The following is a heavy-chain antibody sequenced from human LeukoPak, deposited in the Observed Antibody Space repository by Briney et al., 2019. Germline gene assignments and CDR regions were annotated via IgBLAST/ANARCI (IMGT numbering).Heavy chain of an antibody. CDR3: ARSYYYDSSGYGCDY. J-gene: IGHJ4*02. CDR2: ISSSGSTI. D-gene: IGHD3-22*01. CDR1: GFTFSNYG. V-gene: IGHV3-48*04. Sequence: GGPLRLSCAASGFTFSNYGMHWVRQAPGKGLEWVSYISSSGSTIYYADSVKGRFTISRDNAKNSLYLQMNSLRAEDTAVYYCARSYYYDSSGYGCDYWGQGTLVTVSS.